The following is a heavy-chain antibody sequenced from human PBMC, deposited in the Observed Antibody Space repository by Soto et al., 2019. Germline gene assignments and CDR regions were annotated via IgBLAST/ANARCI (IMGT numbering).Heavy chain of an antibody. Sequence: SGPTLVNPTQPLTLTCTFSGFSLSTGGMRVSLIRQPPGKALGWLARIDWDDDKVYSTSLKTRLTISKDTSKKQVVLTMTNMDPLDTATYYCARSVNDYGDYRTLPPFDYWGEGTLVTVSS. D-gene: IGHD4-17*01. CDR1: GFSLSTGGMR. CDR3: ARSVNDYGDYRTLPPFDY. J-gene: IGHJ4*02. V-gene: IGHV2-70*04. CDR2: IDWDDDK.